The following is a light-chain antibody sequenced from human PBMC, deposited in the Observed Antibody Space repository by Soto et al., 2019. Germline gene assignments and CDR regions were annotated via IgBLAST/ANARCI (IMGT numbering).Light chain of an antibody. CDR1: SSDVGSYHP. J-gene: IGLJ2*01. V-gene: IGLV2-23*03. Sequence: QSALTQPASVSGSPGQSITISCTGTSSDVGSYHPVSWYQQYPGKAPKLMIYEGIKRPSGVSDPFSGSKSGYTASLTISVLQAEDEANYYCCSYAGSSSFVAFGGGTKVTVL. CDR3: CSYAGSSSFVA. CDR2: EGI.